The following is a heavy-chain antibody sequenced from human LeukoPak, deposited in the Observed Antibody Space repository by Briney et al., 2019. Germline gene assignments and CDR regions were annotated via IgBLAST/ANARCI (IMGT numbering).Heavy chain of an antibody. CDR1: GGTFSSYA. CDR2: IISIFGTA. J-gene: IGHJ6*03. CDR3: ARGTTGSADYYYYMDV. Sequence: GASVKVSCKASGGTFSSYAISWVRQAPGQGLEWMGGIISIFGTANYAQKFQGRVTITTDESTSTAYMELSSLRSEDTAVYYCARGTTGSADYYYYMDVWGKGTTVTVSS. V-gene: IGHV1-69*05. D-gene: IGHD1-26*01.